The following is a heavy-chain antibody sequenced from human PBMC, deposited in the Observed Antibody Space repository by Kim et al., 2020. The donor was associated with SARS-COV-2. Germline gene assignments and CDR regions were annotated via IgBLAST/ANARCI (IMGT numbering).Heavy chain of an antibody. CDR1: GYSISSGYY. CDR2: IYHSGST. Sequence: SETMSLTCTVSGYSISSGYYWGWIRQPPGKGLEWIGSIYHSGSTYYNPSLKSRVTISVDTSKNQFSLGLSSVTAADTAVYYCARGNAYYDSSGYGPVDNWFDPWGQGTLVTVSS. CDR3: ARGNAYYDSSGYGPVDNWFDP. J-gene: IGHJ5*02. V-gene: IGHV4-38-2*02. D-gene: IGHD3-22*01.